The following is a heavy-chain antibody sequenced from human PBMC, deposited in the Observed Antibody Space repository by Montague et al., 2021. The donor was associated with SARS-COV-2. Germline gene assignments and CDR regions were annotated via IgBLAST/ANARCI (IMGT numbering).Heavy chain of an antibody. J-gene: IGHJ4*02. V-gene: IGHV4-39*01. CDR2: ISSSGYT. Sequence: SETLSLTCTVSGGSIRSSSFYWGWIRQPPGKGLEWIGSISSSGYTYYNPSLKSRVTIFVDTSKNQLSLKLSSVTAADTAVYYCARDYDDYLDFWGQGTLVTVSS. CDR3: ARDYDDYLDF. D-gene: IGHD4-17*01. CDR1: GGSIRSSSFY.